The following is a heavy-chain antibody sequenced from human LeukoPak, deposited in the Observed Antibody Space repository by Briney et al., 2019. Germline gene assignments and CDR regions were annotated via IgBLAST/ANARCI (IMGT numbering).Heavy chain of an antibody. D-gene: IGHD1-26*01. CDR2: ISGSGGDT. CDR1: GFTFSSFA. CDR3: AKKGATTGDFDY. V-gene: IGHV3-23*01. J-gene: IGHJ4*02. Sequence: GGSLRLSCAASGFTFSSFAMSWVRQAPGKGLEWVSGISGSGGDTYYADSVKGRFTISRDNSKNTLYVQMNSLRAEDTAVYYCAKKGATTGDFDYWGQGTLVTVSS.